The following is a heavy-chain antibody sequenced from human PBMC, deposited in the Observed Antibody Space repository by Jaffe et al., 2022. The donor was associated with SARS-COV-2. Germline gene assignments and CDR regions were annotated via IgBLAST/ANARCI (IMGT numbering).Heavy chain of an antibody. Sequence: EVQLVESGGGLVKPGGSLRLSCAASGFTFSSYSMNWVRQAPGKGLEWVSSISSSSSYIYYADSVKGRFTISRDNAKNSLYLQMNSLRAEDTAVYYCARGDDDFWSGPDPDYYYYYGMDVWGQGTTVTVSS. J-gene: IGHJ6*02. D-gene: IGHD3-3*01. CDR3: ARGDDDFWSGPDPDYYYYYGMDV. V-gene: IGHV3-21*01. CDR1: GFTFSSYS. CDR2: ISSSSSYI.